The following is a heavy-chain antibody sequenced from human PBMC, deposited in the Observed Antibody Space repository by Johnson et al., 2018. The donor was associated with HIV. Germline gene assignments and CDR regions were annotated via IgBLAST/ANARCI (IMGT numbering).Heavy chain of an antibody. Sequence: EVQLVESGGGLVQPGGSLRLSCAASGFTFSDAWMNWVRQSPGKGLEWVGRIKSKVDGGTTDFPAPVKGRFSISRDDSKNTVYLQMNSLKSEDTAVYYCTTEGDALDIWGQGTMVTVSS. V-gene: IGHV3-15*01. J-gene: IGHJ3*02. CDR2: IKSKVDGGTT. CDR3: TTEGDALDI. CDR1: GFTFSDAW.